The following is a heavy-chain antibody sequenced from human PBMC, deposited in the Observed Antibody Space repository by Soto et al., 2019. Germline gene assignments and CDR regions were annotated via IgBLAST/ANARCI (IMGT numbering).Heavy chain of an antibody. J-gene: IGHJ5*02. Sequence: SETRSLTCTVPGGSITSSHYYWAWIRQPPGKGLEWIGSIYYSGSTYNNPSLRSRLTMSVDTSKNQFSLKLRFVAAADTAVYYCARQGQTDNWFDPRGQGTLVTVSS. CDR3: ARQGQTDNWFDP. CDR2: IYYSGST. V-gene: IGHV4-39*01. CDR1: GGSITSSHYY.